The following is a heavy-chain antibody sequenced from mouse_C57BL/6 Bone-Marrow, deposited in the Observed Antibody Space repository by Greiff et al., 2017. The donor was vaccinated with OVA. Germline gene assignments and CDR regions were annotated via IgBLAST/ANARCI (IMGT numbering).Heavy chain of an antibody. D-gene: IGHD3-2*02. J-gene: IGHJ2*01. V-gene: IGHV7-1*01. CDR2: SRNKANDYTT. CDR3: ARNQATLDY. Sequence: EVMLVESGGGLVQSGRSLRLSCATSGFTFSDFYMEWVRQAPGKGLEWIAASRNKANDYTTEYSAYVKGRFIVSRDTSQSILYLQMNALRAEDTAIYYCARNQATLDYWGQGTTLTVSS. CDR1: GFTFSDFY.